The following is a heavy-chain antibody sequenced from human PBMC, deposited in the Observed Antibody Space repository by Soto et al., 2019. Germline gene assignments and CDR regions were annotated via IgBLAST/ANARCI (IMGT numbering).Heavy chain of an antibody. CDR2: NSGSGGST. V-gene: IGHV3-23*01. CDR1: GFTFSSYA. Sequence: EVQLLESGGGLVQPGGSLRLSCAASGFTFSSYAMSWVRQAPGKGLEWVSANSGSGGSTYYADSVKGRFTISRDNSKNTLYLQMNSLRAEDTAVYYCAKEKSDYYSSGYYHDYWGQASLATVSS. CDR3: AKEKSDYYSSGYYHDY. D-gene: IGHD3-22*01. J-gene: IGHJ4*02.